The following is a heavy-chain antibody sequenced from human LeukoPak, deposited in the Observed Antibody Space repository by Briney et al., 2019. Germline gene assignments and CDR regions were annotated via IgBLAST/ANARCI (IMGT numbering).Heavy chain of an antibody. Sequence: ASVRVSCKVSGDTFTELSMHWVRQAPGKGLEWMGGFDPEDGDTIYAQTLQGRVTMTEDTSTGTAYMELSSLRSEDTAVYYCATGLEWLLYGFFDHWGQGALVTVSS. CDR1: GDTFTELS. CDR3: ATGLEWLLYGFFDH. CDR2: FDPEDGDT. V-gene: IGHV1-24*01. D-gene: IGHD3-3*01. J-gene: IGHJ4*02.